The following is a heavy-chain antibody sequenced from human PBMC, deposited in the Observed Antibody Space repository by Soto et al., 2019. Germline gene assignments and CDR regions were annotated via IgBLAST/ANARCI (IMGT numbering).Heavy chain of an antibody. CDR2: INPRGAST. CDR3: AREPEVCSCTNCHFDY. CDR1: GYTFISNY. Sequence: QVQLVQSGAEVKKPGASVKISCKASGYTFISNYVYWVRQAPGQGLEWMGIINPRGASTSYAQKFQGRVTMTSDTSTSTVYMDLSSLTSDDTAVYYCAREPEVCSCTNCHFDYWGQGALFTVSS. D-gene: IGHD2-2*01. V-gene: IGHV1-46*01. J-gene: IGHJ4*02.